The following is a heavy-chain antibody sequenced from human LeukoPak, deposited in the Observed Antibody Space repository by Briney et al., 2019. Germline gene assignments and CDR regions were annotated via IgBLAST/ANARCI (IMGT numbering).Heavy chain of an antibody. CDR2: MNPNSGNT. D-gene: IGHD3-9*01. CDR1: GYTFTSYD. J-gene: IGHJ6*03. Sequence: GASVKVSCKASGYTFTSYDINWVRQAAGQGLEWMGWMNPNSGNTGYAQKFQGRVTMTRNTSISTAYMELSSLRSEDTAVYYCARDRRGLRYFDWLHYMDVWGKGTTVTVSS. CDR3: ARDRRGLRYFDWLHYMDV. V-gene: IGHV1-8*01.